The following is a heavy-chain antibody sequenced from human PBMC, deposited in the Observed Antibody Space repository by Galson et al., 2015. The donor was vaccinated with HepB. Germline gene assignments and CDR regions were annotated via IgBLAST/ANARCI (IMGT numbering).Heavy chain of an antibody. CDR2: IKSKTDGGTT. Sequence: SLRLSCAASGFTFSNAWMSWVRQAPGKGLEWVGRIKSKTDGGTTDYAAPVKGRFTISRDDSKNTLYLQMNSLKTEDTAVYYCTATTVTRAFDIWGQGTMVTVSS. CDR3: TATTVTRAFDI. V-gene: IGHV3-15*01. CDR1: GFTFSNAW. D-gene: IGHD4-17*01. J-gene: IGHJ3*02.